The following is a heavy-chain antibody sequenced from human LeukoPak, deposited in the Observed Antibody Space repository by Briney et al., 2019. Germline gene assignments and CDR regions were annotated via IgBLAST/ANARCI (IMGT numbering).Heavy chain of an antibody. V-gene: IGHV4-38-2*01. J-gene: IGHJ5*02. CDR1: GYSISSGYY. CDR2: IYRTGST. D-gene: IGHD5-18*01. CDR3: ARQIGYNYVPHGLGP. Sequence: SETPPLTCAVSGYSISSGYYWGWIRQPPGKGLEWIGTIYRTGSTYYNPSLKSRVTISIDTSKNQFSLRLSSVTAADTAVYYCARQIGYNYVPHGLGPWGQGTLVTVSS.